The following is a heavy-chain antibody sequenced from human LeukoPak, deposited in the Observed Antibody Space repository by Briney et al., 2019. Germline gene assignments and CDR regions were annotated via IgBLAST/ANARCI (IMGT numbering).Heavy chain of an antibody. J-gene: IGHJ4*02. CDR2: ISYSGST. D-gene: IGHD5-24*01. CDR3: ARCRDGYPPFDY. V-gene: IGHV4-59*01. Sequence: SETLSLTCTVSGGSISSYYWSWIRQPPGKGLEWIGYISYSGSTNYNPSLKSRVTISVDTSKNQFSLRLSSVTAADTAVYSCARCRDGYPPFDYWGQGTLVTVSS. CDR1: GGSISSYY.